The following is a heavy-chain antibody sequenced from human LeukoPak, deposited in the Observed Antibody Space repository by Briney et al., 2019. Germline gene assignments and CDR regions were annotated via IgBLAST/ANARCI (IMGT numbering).Heavy chain of an antibody. D-gene: IGHD2-15*01. J-gene: IGHJ4*02. CDR2: IKQDGSEK. CDR1: GFTFSSYG. V-gene: IGHV3-7*01. CDR3: ARVGGGSGDYFDY. Sequence: GGSLRLSCAASGFTFSSYGMHWVRQAPGKGLEWVANIKQDGSEKYYVDSVKGRFTISRDNAKNSLYLQMNSLRAEDTAVYYCARVGGGSGDYFDYWGQGTLVTVSS.